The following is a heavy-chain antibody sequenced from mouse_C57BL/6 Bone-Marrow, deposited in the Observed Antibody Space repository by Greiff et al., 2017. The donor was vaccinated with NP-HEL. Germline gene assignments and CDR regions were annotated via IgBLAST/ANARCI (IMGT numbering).Heavy chain of an antibody. CDR2: ISSGGSYT. CDR3: ARDWLYAMDY. D-gene: IGHD4-1*01. J-gene: IGHJ4*01. Sequence: EVQVVESGGDLVKPGGSLQLSCAASGFTFSSYGMSWVRQTPDKRLEWVATISSGGSYTYYPDSVKGRFTISRDNAKNTLYLQMSSLKSEDTAMYYCARDWLYAMDYWGQGTSVTVSS. CDR1: GFTFSSYG. V-gene: IGHV5-6*01.